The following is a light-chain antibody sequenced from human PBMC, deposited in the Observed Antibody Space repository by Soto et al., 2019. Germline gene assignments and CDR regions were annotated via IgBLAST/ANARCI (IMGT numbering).Light chain of an antibody. CDR2: DAS. Sequence: DIQMTQTPSTLSPSVGDRVTITCRASRSISDWVAWYQQRPGKAPKLLIFDASSLKSGVPSRFSGSGSGTDFTLTISSLQPEDFATYYCQQFNNYQGTFGQGTRLEIK. V-gene: IGKV1-5*01. CDR1: RSISDW. J-gene: IGKJ5*01. CDR3: QQFNNYQGT.